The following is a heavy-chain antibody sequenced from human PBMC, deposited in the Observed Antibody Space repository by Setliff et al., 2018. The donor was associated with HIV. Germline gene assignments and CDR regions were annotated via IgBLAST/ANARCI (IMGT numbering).Heavy chain of an antibody. Sequence: SETLSLTCAVSGGSMRSSGYSWTWIRQAPGKGLEWVGYIYYNGNAYYNPSLKRRVTISVDRSKNQFSLKLSSVTAADTAVYYCARRGDFFYYAMDVWGQGTTVTVSS. CDR1: GGSMRSSGYS. CDR3: ARRGDFFYYAMDV. V-gene: IGHV4-30-2*01. CDR2: IYYNGNA. J-gene: IGHJ6*02.